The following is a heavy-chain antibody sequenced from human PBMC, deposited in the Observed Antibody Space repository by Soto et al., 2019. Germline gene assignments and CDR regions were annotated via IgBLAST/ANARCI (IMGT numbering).Heavy chain of an antibody. V-gene: IGHV1-69*05. CDR2: IIPIFGTA. D-gene: IGHD5-18*01. J-gene: IGHJ4*02. Sequence: GASVKVSCKASGGTFSSYAISWVRQAPGQGLEWMGGIIPIFGTANYAQKFQGRFTISRDNSKNTLYLQMNSLRAEDTAVYYCAKDQDWGIQLWTFDYWGQGTLVTVSS. CDR3: AKDQDWGIQLWTFDY. CDR1: GGTFSSYA.